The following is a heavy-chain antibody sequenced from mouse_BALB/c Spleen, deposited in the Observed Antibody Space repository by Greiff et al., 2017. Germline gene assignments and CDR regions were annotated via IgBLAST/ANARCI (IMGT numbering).Heavy chain of an antibody. Sequence: EVQLVESGGGLVKPGGSLKLSCAASGFTFSSYAMSWVRQTPEKRLEWVASISSGGSTYYPDSVKGRFTISRDNARNILYLQMSSLRSEDTAMYYCANYYGSTSYAMDYWGQGTSVTVSS. D-gene: IGHD1-1*01. CDR3: ANYYGSTSYAMDY. CDR2: ISSGGST. V-gene: IGHV5-6-5*01. J-gene: IGHJ4*01. CDR1: GFTFSSYA.